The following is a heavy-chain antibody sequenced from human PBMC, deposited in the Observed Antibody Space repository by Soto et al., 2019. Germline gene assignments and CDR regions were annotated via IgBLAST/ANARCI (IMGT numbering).Heavy chain of an antibody. CDR1: GFTFGNNW. V-gene: IGHV3-74*01. CDR2: MNSDGSET. Sequence: PGGSLRLSCAASGFTFGNNWMHWVRQAPGKGLEWVSRMNSDGSETDYSDSVKGRFTVFRDNARSTLYLQMNSLRAEDTALYYCATAEVDYWGTGTVVTVSS. J-gene: IGHJ4*02. CDR3: ATAEVDY.